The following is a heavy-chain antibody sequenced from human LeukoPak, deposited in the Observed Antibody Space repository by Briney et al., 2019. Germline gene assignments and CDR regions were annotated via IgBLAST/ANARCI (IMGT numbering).Heavy chain of an antibody. D-gene: IGHD2-15*01. V-gene: IGHV3-23*01. Sequence: GGSLRLSCAASGFTLSTYAMSWVRQIPGKGLAWVSAISGSDDGTYYADSVKGRFTISRDNSRNTLYLQMNTLRAEDTAVYFCAKSPVSSCRGSFCYPFDYWGQGNLVTVSS. CDR3: AKSPVSSCRGSFCYPFDY. J-gene: IGHJ4*02. CDR2: ISGSDDGT. CDR1: GFTLSTYA.